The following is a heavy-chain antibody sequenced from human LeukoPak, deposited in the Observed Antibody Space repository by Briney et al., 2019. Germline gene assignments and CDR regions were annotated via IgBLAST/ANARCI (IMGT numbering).Heavy chain of an antibody. V-gene: IGHV1-69-2*01. J-gene: IGHJ4*02. CDR3: ATDPLVVTTTSGEVDY. CDR1: GYTFIDYY. Sequence: GASVKVSCKASGYTFIDYYIHWVQQAPGKGLEWMGRVDPEDGKTIYAEKFQGRVTITADTSTDTAYMELSSLRSEDTAVYYCATDPLVVTTTSGEVDYWGQGTLVTVSS. D-gene: IGHD3-22*01. CDR2: VDPEDGKT.